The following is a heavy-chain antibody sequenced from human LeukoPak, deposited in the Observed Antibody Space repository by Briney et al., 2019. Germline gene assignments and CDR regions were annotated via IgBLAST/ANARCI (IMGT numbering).Heavy chain of an antibody. Sequence: ASVKVSCKASGYTFTGYYMHWVRQAPGQGLEWMGWINPNSGGTNYAQKFQGRVTMTRDTSISTAYMELSRLRSYDTAVYYCARDPGGSSSWYRSGWQSYYYYYYMDVWGKGTTVTVSS. CDR2: INPNSGGT. CDR3: ARDPGGSSSWYRSGWQSYYYYYYMDV. J-gene: IGHJ6*03. CDR1: GYTFTGYY. D-gene: IGHD6-13*01. V-gene: IGHV1-2*02.